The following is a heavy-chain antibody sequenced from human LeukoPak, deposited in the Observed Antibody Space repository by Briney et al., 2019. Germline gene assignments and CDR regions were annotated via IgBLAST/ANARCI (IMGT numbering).Heavy chain of an antibody. Sequence: GESLKISCKGSGYSFTSYWIGWVRQMPGKGLGWMGIIYPGDSDTRYGPSFQGQVTISADKSISTAYLQWSSLKASDTAMYYCARRGTYGDYYFDYWGQGTLVTVSS. CDR2: IYPGDSDT. J-gene: IGHJ4*02. CDR3: ARRGTYGDYYFDY. V-gene: IGHV5-51*01. CDR1: GYSFTSYW. D-gene: IGHD4-17*01.